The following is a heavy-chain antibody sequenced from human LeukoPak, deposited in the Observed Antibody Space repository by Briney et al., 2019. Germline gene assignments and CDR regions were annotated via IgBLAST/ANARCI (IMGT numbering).Heavy chain of an antibody. CDR1: GYTFSSYA. J-gene: IGHJ5*02. CDR2: ISGSGGST. D-gene: IGHD3-10*01. Sequence: GGSLRLSCAASGYTFSSYAMSWVRQAPGKGLEWVSAISGSGGSTYYADSVKGRFTISRDNSKNTLYLQMNSLRAEDTAVYYCAKDLSYYGSGSYPNWFDPWGQGTLVTVSS. V-gene: IGHV3-23*01. CDR3: AKDLSYYGSGSYPNWFDP.